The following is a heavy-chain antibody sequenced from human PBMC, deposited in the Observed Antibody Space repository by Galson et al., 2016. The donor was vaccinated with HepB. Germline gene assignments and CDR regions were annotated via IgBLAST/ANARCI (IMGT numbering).Heavy chain of an antibody. D-gene: IGHD3/OR15-3a*01. Sequence: SLRLSCAASGFTFTNYAMAWVRQAPGKGLEWVSHSGGNPGMSAYADSVKGRFTISRDNFKNTVYLEMNSLRAEDTAVYYCARDQGLVLSPASTFDIWGQGTMVTVSS. J-gene: IGHJ3*02. CDR2: SGGNPGMS. V-gene: IGHV3-23*01. CDR1: GFTFTNYA. CDR3: ARDQGLVLSPASTFDI.